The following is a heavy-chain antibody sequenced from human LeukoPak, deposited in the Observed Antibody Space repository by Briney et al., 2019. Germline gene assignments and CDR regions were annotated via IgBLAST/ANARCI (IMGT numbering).Heavy chain of an antibody. Sequence: SVKVSCKASGGTFSSYAISWVRQAPGQGLEWMGRIIPILGIANYAQKFQGRVTITADKSTSTAYMELSSLRSEDTAVYYCARDPKHFNSGSYRKRSDAFDIWGQGTMVTVSS. CDR1: GGTFSSYA. J-gene: IGHJ3*02. D-gene: IGHD1-26*01. CDR3: ARDPKHFNSGSYRKRSDAFDI. CDR2: IIPILGIA. V-gene: IGHV1-69*04.